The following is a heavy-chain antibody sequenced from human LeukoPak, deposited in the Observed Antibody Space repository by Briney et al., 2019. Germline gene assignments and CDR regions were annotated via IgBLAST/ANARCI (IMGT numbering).Heavy chain of an antibody. D-gene: IGHD3-3*01. CDR2: IIPILGIA. CDR1: GYTFTSYD. V-gene: IGHV1-69*04. Sequence: GASVKVSCKASGYTFTSYDINWVRQATGQGLEWMGRIIPILGIANYAQKFQGRVTITADKSTSTAYMELSSLRSEDTAVYYCASSPQSGYTLITDYWGQGTLVTVSS. CDR3: ASSPQSGYTLITDY. J-gene: IGHJ4*02.